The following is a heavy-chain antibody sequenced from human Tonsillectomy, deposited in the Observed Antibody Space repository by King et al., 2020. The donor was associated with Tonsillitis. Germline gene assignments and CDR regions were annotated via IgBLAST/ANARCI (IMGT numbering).Heavy chain of an antibody. D-gene: IGHD7-27*01. V-gene: IGHV4-30-4*01. CDR3: VITQANWDSYFDY. J-gene: IGHJ4*02. CDR2: IYYSGST. Sequence: QLQESGPGLVKPSQTLSLTCTVSGGSISSGDYYWSWIRQPPGKGLEWIGYIYYSGSTYYNPSLKSRVNISVDTSKNQFSLKLSSVTAADTAVYYCVITQANWDSYFDYWGQGTLVTVSS. CDR1: GGSISSGDYY.